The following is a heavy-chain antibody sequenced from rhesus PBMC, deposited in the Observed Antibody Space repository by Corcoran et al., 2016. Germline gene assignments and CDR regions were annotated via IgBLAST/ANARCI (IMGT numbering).Heavy chain of an antibody. Sequence: QVQLQESGPGVVKPSETLSLTCAVSGGSISDDYYWSWIRQPPGKGLEWIGYIYGSGGGTNYKPSLKNRVTISIDTSKNQFSLKLSCVTAADTAVYYCAIRGYSGPYYFDYWGQGVLVTVSS. J-gene: IGHJ4*01. CDR3: AIRGYSGPYYFDY. D-gene: IGHD5-42*01. V-gene: IGHV4-106*01. CDR1: GGSISDDYY. CDR2: IYGSGGGT.